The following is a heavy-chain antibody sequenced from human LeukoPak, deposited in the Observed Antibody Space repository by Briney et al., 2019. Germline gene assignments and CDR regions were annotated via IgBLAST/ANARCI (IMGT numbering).Heavy chain of an antibody. CDR1: GGSFSGYY. V-gene: IGHV4-34*01. J-gene: IGHJ6*02. D-gene: IGHD1-14*01. Sequence: SETLSLTCAVYGGSFSGYYWSWIRQPPGKGLEWIGEINHSGSTNYNPSLKSRVTISVDRSKNQFSLKLSSVTAADTAVYYCTRSGLTGMRKYPRADYYYYGMDVWGQGTAVTVSS. CDR3: TRSGLTGMRKYPRADYYYYGMDV. CDR2: INHSGST.